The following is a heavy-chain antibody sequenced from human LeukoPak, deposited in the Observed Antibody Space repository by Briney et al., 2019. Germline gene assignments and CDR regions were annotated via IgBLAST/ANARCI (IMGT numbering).Heavy chain of an antibody. Sequence: GGSLRLSCAASGFSFRDFRMTWVRQAPGKGLEWVANINQGGSVKYYVDSVKGRFTISRDDAESSLYVQMNSLRDEDTAVYYCARFGYSGWNLEYWGQGTLVTVSS. V-gene: IGHV3-7*01. D-gene: IGHD5-12*01. J-gene: IGHJ4*02. CDR2: INQGGSVK. CDR3: ARFGYSGWNLEY. CDR1: GFSFRDFR.